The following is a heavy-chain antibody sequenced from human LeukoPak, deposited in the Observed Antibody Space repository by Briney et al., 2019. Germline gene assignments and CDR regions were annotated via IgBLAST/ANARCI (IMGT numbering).Heavy chain of an antibody. CDR2: IRTKAYGGTT. Sequence: GGSLRLSCTASGFAFGDYAMNWVRAAPGRGREGVGFIRTKAYGGTTEYAASVKGRFTISRDDSESIAYLQMNSLKTEDTAMYYCLGYCSSTSCDAQDYWGQGTQVTVSS. D-gene: IGHD2-2*01. J-gene: IGHJ4*02. CDR1: GFAFGDYA. V-gene: IGHV3-49*04. CDR3: LGYCSSTSCDAQDY.